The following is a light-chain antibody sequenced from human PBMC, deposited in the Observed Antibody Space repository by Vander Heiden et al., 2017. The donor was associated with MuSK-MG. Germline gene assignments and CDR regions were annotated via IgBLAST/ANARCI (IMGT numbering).Light chain of an antibody. CDR2: PAS. Sequence: DIQMTQSPSSLSASVGDRVTISCRASQSISNYLNWYQQKPGKAPKLLIYPASRLQSGVPSRFSGSGSGTDFTLTISRLQPEDFATYYCLQSASTPLTFGGGTKLELK. J-gene: IGKJ4*01. V-gene: IGKV1-39*01. CDR3: LQSASTPLT. CDR1: QSISNY.